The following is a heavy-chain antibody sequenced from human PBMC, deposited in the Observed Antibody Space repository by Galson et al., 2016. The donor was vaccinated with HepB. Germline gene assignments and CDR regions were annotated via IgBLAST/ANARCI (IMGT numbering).Heavy chain of an antibody. Sequence: SVKVSCKASGYTFTSYAIHWVRQAPGQRLEWMGWINAGNGNTKYSQKFQGRVTIARDTSASTAYMELSSLRSEDTAVYYCARVDYSSSWFAFDIWGQGTMVTVSS. CDR1: GYTFTSYA. J-gene: IGHJ3*02. V-gene: IGHV1-3*01. CDR3: ARVDYSSSWFAFDI. CDR2: INAGNGNT. D-gene: IGHD6-13*01.